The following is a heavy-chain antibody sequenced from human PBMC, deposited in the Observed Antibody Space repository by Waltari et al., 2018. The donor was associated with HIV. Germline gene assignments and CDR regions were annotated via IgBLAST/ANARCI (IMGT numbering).Heavy chain of an antibody. Sequence: EVQLLESGGGLVQPGGSLRLSCAASGFSFGRYAMSWVRQVPGKGLEWVSGISGGATGTYYADPVKGRFTISRDNSKSTLYLQMNSLRADDTAVYYCAKVRTTVTAVFYFDIWGRGALVTVSS. CDR3: AKVRTTVTAVFYFDI. CDR1: GFSFGRYA. D-gene: IGHD4-17*01. V-gene: IGHV3-23*01. CDR2: ISGGATGT. J-gene: IGHJ2*01.